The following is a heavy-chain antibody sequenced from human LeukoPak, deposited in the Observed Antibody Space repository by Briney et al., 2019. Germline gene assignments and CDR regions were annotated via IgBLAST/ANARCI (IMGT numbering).Heavy chain of an antibody. CDR1: GFTLSSYT. Sequence: GGSLRLSCVASGFTLSSYTLNWVRRAPGKGLEWVSVISRRGDTKYYADSVKGRFTISRDNSKNTVFLQMNSLSADDTATYYCAKGGDVAVVPAAGPYYAMDVWGQGTTVTVSS. V-gene: IGHV3-23*01. D-gene: IGHD2-2*01. CDR3: AKGGDVAVVPAAGPYYAMDV. J-gene: IGHJ6*02. CDR2: ISRRGDTK.